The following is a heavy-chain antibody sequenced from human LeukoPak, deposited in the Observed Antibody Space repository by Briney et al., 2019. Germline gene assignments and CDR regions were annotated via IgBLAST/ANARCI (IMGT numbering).Heavy chain of an antibody. CDR2: ISGSGGGT. V-gene: IGHV3-23*01. J-gene: IGHJ4*02. D-gene: IGHD3-10*01. Sequence: GGSLRLSCAASGFTFSSYAMSWVRQAPGKGLEWVPAISGSGGGTYYANSVKGRFTISRDNSRDTLYLQMNSLRAEDTALYFCAKTPDYYGSGSSSYIDCWGQGTLVSVSS. CDR3: AKTPDYYGSGSSSYIDC. CDR1: GFTFSSYA.